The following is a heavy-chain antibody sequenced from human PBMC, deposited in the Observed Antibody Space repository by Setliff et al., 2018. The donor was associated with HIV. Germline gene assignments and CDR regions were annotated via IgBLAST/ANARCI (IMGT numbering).Heavy chain of an antibody. CDR2: IYYSGST. J-gene: IGHJ6*03. CDR3: ARGGGTSSPIDYHYYIDV. CDR1: GGSISSGGYY. Sequence: SETLSLTCTVSGGSISSGGYYWSWIRQHPGKGLEWIGYIYYSGSTYYNPSLKSRVTISVDTSKNQFSLKLSSVTAADTAVYYCARGGGTSSPIDYHYYIDVWGKGTTVTVSS. D-gene: IGHD6-6*01. V-gene: IGHV4-31*03.